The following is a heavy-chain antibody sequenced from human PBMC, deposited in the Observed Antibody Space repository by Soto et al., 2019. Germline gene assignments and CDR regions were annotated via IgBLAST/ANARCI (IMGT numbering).Heavy chain of an antibody. CDR2: IYYSGST. V-gene: IGHV4-31*03. D-gene: IGHD3-9*01. Sequence: QVQLQESGPGLVKPSQTLSLTCTVSGGSISSGGYYWSWICQHPGKGLGWIGYIYYSGSTYYNPSLKSRVTISVDTSKNQFSLKLSSVTAADTAVYYCARFDWLFLRAFDYWGQGTLFTVSS. J-gene: IGHJ4*02. CDR3: ARFDWLFLRAFDY. CDR1: GGSISSGGYY.